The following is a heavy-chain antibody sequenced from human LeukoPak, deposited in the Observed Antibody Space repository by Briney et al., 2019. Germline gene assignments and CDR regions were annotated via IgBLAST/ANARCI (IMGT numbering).Heavy chain of an antibody. CDR2: INHSGST. J-gene: IGHJ4*02. D-gene: IGHD4-17*01. Sequence: SETLSLTCAVYGGSFSGYYWSWIRQPPGKGLEWIGEINHSGSTNYNPSLKSRVTISVDTSKNQFSLKLSSVTAADTAVYYCAREWSPDYGEPHWGQGTLVTVSS. CDR3: AREWSPDYGEPH. V-gene: IGHV4-34*01. CDR1: GGSFSGYY.